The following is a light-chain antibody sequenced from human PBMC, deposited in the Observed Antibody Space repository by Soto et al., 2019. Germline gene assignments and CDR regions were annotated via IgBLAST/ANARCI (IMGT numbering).Light chain of an antibody. CDR2: DAS. CDR1: QSVSSSY. V-gene: IGKV3-20*01. J-gene: IGKJ2*01. CDR3: QQYGSFPYT. Sequence: EIVLTQSPGTLSLSPGERATLSCRASQSVSSSYLAWYQQKPGQAPGLLIYDASSRATGIPDRFSGSGSGTDFTLTISRLEPEDFAVYYCQQYGSFPYTFGQGTQLEIK.